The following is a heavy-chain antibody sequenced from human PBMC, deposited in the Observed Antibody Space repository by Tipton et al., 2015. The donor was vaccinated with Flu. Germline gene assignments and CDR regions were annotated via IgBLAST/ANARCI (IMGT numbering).Heavy chain of an antibody. Sequence: SLRLSCAASGFTFSSYAMSWVRQAPGKGLEWVSGISATSGSTYYADSVKGRFTISRDNSKNTLYLQTNSLRAEDTAVYYSAKERHTSEKYWGFGTDVWGQGTTVTVSS. CDR3: AKERHTSEKYWGFGTDV. D-gene: IGHD7-27*01. CDR1: GFTFSSYA. V-gene: IGHV3-23*01. J-gene: IGHJ6*02. CDR2: ISATSGST.